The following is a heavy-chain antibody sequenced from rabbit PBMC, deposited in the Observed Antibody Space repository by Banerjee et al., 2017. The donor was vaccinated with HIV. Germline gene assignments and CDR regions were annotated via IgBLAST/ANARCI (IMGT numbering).Heavy chain of an antibody. J-gene: IGHJ4*01. Sequence: QEQLEESGGDLVKPEGSLTLTCTASGFSFRNKYVMCWVRQAPGKGLEWIACIYAGSSFNTDYASWVKGRFTISRTSSTTVTLQMTSLTAADTATYFCARDLAAVTGWNFNLWGPGTLVTVS. CDR3: ARDLAAVTGWNFNL. CDR2: IYAGSSFNT. V-gene: IGHV1S45*01. CDR1: GFSFRNKYV. D-gene: IGHD7-1*01.